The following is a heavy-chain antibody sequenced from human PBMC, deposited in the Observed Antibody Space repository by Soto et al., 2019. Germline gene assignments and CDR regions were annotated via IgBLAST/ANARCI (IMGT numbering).Heavy chain of an antibody. CDR1: KFIFSTYA. CDR2: IRGSGDGT. V-gene: IGHV3-23*01. Sequence: EVQVLESGGGSIQPGGSLSLSCTTSKFIFSTYAMTWVRQAPGEGLEWVSSIRGSGDGTSYADSVRGRFTISRDNSKNTLYLRMNSLIVEDTPVYYCTRDPNCDYIGAFDFWGHGMLVTVSS. CDR3: TRDPNCDYIGAFDF. J-gene: IGHJ3*01. D-gene: IGHD4-17*01.